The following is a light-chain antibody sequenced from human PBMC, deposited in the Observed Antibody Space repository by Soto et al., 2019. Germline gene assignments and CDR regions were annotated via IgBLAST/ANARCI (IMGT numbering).Light chain of an antibody. CDR3: QQRSNWPPIT. J-gene: IGKJ5*01. CDR1: QSVSSY. CDR2: DAS. Sequence: EIVLTQSPATLSLSPWERATLSCRASQSVSSYLAWYQQKPGQAPRLLIYDASNRATGIPARFSGSGSGTDFTLTISSLEPEAFAVYYCQQRSNWPPITFGQGTRLEIK. V-gene: IGKV3-11*01.